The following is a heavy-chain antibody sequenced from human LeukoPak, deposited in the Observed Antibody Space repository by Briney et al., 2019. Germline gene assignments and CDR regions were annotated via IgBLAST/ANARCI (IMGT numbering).Heavy chain of an antibody. CDR3: ARGTGCDY. J-gene: IGHJ4*02. Sequence: PGGSLRLSCAASGFTFSSYGMNWVRQAPGKGLEWVSYISSSGSTTYYADSVKGRVTISRDNAKSLLYLQVNSLRAEDTAVYYCARGTGCDYWGQGTLVTVSS. V-gene: IGHV3-48*03. CDR1: GFTFSSYG. D-gene: IGHD2-8*02. CDR2: ISSSGSTT.